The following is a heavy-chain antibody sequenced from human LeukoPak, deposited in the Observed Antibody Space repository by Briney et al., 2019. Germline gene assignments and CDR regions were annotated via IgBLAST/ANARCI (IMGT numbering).Heavy chain of an antibody. V-gene: IGHV3-74*01. Sequence: GGSLRLPCAASGFTLSIYWVHWVRQAPGKGLVWVSHINNDGSSTSYADSVKGRFTISRDNAKNTLYLQMNSLRAEDTGVYYCARDKVSGSYYGLDYWGQGTLVTVSS. D-gene: IGHD1-26*01. CDR3: ARDKVSGSYYGLDY. J-gene: IGHJ4*02. CDR2: INNDGSST. CDR1: GFTLSIYW.